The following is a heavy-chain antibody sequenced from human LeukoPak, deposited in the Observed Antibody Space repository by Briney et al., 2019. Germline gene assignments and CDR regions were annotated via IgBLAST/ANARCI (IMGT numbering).Heavy chain of an antibody. CDR2: IKHDESEK. CDR1: GFSFNSDW. J-gene: IGHJ4*02. CDR3: TRRLDD. Sequence: GGSLRLSCAASGFSFNSDWMDWVRQAPGKGLEWVANIKHDESEKNYLDAVNGRFTISRDNAQNSLYLQMNGLRVEDTAVYYCTRRLDDWGQGTLVTVSS. V-gene: IGHV3-7*01. D-gene: IGHD3-16*01.